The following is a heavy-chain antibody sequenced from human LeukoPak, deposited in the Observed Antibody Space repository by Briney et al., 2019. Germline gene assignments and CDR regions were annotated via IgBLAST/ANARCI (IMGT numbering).Heavy chain of an antibody. J-gene: IGHJ4*02. CDR2: IYSGGNT. CDR3: ARAVGLSAAAGLFDY. CDR1: GGSISSYF. D-gene: IGHD6-13*01. V-gene: IGHV4-4*09. Sequence: PSETLSLTCTVSGGSISSYFWSWIRQPPGRRLEWIGYIYSGGNTNYSPSLRSRVTFSVDTSKSQFSLKLRSVTAADTAVYYCARAVGLSAAAGLFDYRGQGTLVTVSS.